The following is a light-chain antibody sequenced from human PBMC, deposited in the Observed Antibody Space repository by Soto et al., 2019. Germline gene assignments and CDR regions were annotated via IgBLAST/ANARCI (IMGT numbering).Light chain of an antibody. CDR3: QQDYKFPWT. V-gene: IGKV3D-7*01. CDR2: GAS. Sequence: DIFMTQSPATLSLSRGEGATLSCRASQSVGSYLSWYQQKPGQAPRLLIYGASTRATGIPPRFSGSGSGTDFTLTISSLQPEDFAVYYCQQDYKFPWTFGQGSKV. CDR1: QSVGSY. J-gene: IGKJ1*01.